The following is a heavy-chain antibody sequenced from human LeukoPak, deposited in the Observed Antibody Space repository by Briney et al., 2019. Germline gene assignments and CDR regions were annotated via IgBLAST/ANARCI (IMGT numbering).Heavy chain of an antibody. CDR3: AKGRYSSGRRDWFDP. CDR2: ISSSSSYI. D-gene: IGHD2-15*01. J-gene: IGHJ5*02. Sequence: GGSLRLSCAASGFTFSSYNMNWVRQAPGKGLEWVSSISSSSSYIYYADSVKGRFTISRDNAKNSLYLQMNSLRAEDTAVYYCAKGRYSSGRRDWFDPWGQGTLVTVSS. V-gene: IGHV3-21*01. CDR1: GFTFSSYN.